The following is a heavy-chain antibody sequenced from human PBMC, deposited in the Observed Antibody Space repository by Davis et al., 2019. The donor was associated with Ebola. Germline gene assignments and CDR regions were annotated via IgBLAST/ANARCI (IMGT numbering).Heavy chain of an antibody. CDR1: GFTFGDYA. V-gene: IGHV3-49*03. CDR2: IRSKAYGGTK. D-gene: IGHD3-3*01. CDR3: TTVTNYEFWSGQRPNTRGVIDY. Sequence: PGGSLRLSCTASGFTFGDYAMSWFRQAPGKGLEWVGFIRSKAYGGTKEYAASVKGRFTISRDDSKSIAYLQMNSLKTEDTAVYYCTTVTNYEFWSGQRPNTRGVIDYWGQGTLVTVSS. J-gene: IGHJ4*02.